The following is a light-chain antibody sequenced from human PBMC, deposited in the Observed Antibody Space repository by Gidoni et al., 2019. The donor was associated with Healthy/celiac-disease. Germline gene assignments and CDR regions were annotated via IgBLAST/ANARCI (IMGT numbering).Light chain of an antibody. V-gene: IGKV3-20*01. CDR3: QQYGSSPLT. CDR2: GAS. J-gene: IGKJ1*01. Sequence: IVLTQSPGTLSLSPGERATLSCRASQSVSSSYLAWYQQKPGPAPRLLIYGASSRATGIPDRFSGSGSGTDFTLTISRLEPEDFAVYYCQQYGSSPLTFGQGTKVEIK. CDR1: QSVSSSY.